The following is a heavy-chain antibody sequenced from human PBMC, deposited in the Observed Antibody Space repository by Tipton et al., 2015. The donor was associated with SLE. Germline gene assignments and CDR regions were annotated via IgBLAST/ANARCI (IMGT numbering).Heavy chain of an antibody. Sequence: TLSLTCTVSGGSISSHYWSWIRQPPGKGLEWIGYIYYSGSTNYNPSLKSRVTISVDTSKNQFSLKLSSVTAADTAAYYCARDPPYYYGSGTFNWYFDLWGRGTLVTVSS. CDR1: GGSISSHY. CDR3: ARDPPYYYGSGTFNWYFDL. J-gene: IGHJ2*01. D-gene: IGHD3-10*01. CDR2: IYYSGST. V-gene: IGHV4-59*11.